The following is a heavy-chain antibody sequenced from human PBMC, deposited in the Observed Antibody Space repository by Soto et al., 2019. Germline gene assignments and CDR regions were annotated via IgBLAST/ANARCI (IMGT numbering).Heavy chain of an antibody. V-gene: IGHV2-5*02. CDR3: ALLYYDILTGYSRYWYFDL. J-gene: IGHJ2*01. D-gene: IGHD3-9*01. CDR1: GFSLSTSGVG. Sequence: QITLKESGPTLVKPTQTLTLTCTFSGFSLSTSGVGVGWIRQPPGKALEWLALIYWDDDKRYSPSLKSRLTITKDPSKNQVVLTITNMDPVDTATYYCALLYYDILTGYSRYWYFDLWGRGTLVTVSS. CDR2: IYWDDDK.